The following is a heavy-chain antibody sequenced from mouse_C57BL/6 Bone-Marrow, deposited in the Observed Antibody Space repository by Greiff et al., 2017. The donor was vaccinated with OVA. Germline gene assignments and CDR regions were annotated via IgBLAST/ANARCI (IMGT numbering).Heavy chain of an antibody. CDR3: AREGDYDPPMDY. J-gene: IGHJ4*01. Sequence: LVESGAELVKPGASVKISCKASGYAFSSYWMNWVKQRPGKGLEWIGQIYPGDGDTNYNGKFKGKATLTADKSSSTAYMQLSSLTSEDSAVYFCAREGDYDPPMDYWGQGTSVTVSS. D-gene: IGHD2-4*01. CDR2: IYPGDGDT. CDR1: GYAFSSYW. V-gene: IGHV1-80*01.